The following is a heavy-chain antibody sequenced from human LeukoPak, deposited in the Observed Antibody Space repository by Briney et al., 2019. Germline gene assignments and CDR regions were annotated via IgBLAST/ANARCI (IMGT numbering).Heavy chain of an antibody. Sequence: SETLSLTCAVSGYSISSGYYWGWIRQPPGKGLEWIASIYHSGSTYYNPSLKSRVTISVDTSKNQLSLKLSSVTAADTAVYYCARGAGIEDYWGQGTQVTVSS. CDR1: GYSISSGYY. CDR3: ARGAGIEDY. V-gene: IGHV4-38-2*01. D-gene: IGHD1-26*01. J-gene: IGHJ4*02. CDR2: IYHSGST.